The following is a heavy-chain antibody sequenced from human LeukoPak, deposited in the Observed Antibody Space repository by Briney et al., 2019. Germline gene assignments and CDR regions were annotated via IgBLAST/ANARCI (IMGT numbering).Heavy chain of an antibody. V-gene: IGHV4-38-2*02. J-gene: IGHJ3*01. D-gene: IGHD3-22*01. CDR3: ARMEVSYYYDSSTYSPVAFDV. CDR2: IFDSGSI. Sequence: SETLSLTCNVSGYSISRGFYWGWIRQSPGEGLEWMATIFDSGSIFYNPSLKGRVSLSVDTAQNQFSLELNSVTAADTAVYYCARMEVSYYYDSSTYSPVAFDVWGQGTMVTVSS. CDR1: GYSISRGFY.